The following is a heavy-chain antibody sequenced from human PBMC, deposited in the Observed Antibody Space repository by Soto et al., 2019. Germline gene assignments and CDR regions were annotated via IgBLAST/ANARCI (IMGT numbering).Heavy chain of an antibody. D-gene: IGHD3-9*01. CDR2: ISYDGSNK. CDR3: ARGWNYDILIVVGY. Sequence: QVQLVESGGGVVQPGRSLRLSCAASGFTFSSYAMHWVRQAPGKGLEWVAVISYDGSNKYYADSVKGRFTISRDNSKNTLYLQMNSLRAEDTAVYYCARGWNYDILIVVGYWGQGTLVTVSS. V-gene: IGHV3-30-3*01. CDR1: GFTFSSYA. J-gene: IGHJ4*02.